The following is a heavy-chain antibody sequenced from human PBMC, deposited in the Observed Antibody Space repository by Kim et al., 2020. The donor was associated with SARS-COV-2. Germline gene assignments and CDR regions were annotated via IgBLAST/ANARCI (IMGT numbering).Heavy chain of an antibody. Sequence: SVKGRFNISRDNAKNTLYLQMTSLRAEDTAVYYCARAADYDISGYYGFFHHWGKGALVTVSS. J-gene: IGHJ1*01. V-gene: IGHV3-74*01. D-gene: IGHD3-22*01. CDR3: ARAADYDISGYYGFFHH.